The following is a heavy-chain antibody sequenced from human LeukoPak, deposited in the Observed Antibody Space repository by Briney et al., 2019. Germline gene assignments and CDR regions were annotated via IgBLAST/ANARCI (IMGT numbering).Heavy chain of an antibody. CDR2: INHSGST. D-gene: IGHD5-18*01. CDR1: GGSMSSGTYY. J-gene: IGHJ3*02. Sequence: PSETLSLTCTVSGGSMSSGTYYWSWIRQPPGKGLEWIGEINHSGSTNYNPSLKSRVTISVDTSKNQFSLKLSSVTAADTAVYYCARGRIQLWLRAAFDIWGQGTMVTVSS. CDR3: ARGRIQLWLRAAFDI. V-gene: IGHV4-39*07.